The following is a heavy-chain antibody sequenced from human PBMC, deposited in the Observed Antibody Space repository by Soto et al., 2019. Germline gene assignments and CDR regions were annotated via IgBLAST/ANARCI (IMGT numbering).Heavy chain of an antibody. J-gene: IGHJ5*01. Sequence: ASVKVSCKASGYSFSNYGISWVREAPGQGLEWMGWISTYNGDTDYPQKVQGRVTMTTDTSTSTAYLELRSLSSDDTAVSAAVTEFIFRENWF. CDR3: VTEFIFRENWF. CDR2: ISTYNGDT. CDR1: GYSFSNYG. V-gene: IGHV1-18*01. D-gene: IGHD3-10*01.